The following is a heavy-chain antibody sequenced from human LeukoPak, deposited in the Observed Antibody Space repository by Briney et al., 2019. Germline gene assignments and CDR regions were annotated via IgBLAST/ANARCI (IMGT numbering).Heavy chain of an antibody. CDR2: VNSDGSST. D-gene: IGHD6-25*01. CDR1: GFTFSNYW. J-gene: IGHJ6*03. CDR3: ARGPPRHRYYYYYYYMDV. V-gene: IGHV3-74*01. Sequence: AVGSLRLSCAASGFTFSNYWMHWVRQAPGKGLVWVSRVNSDGSSTSYADPVKGRFTISRDNSKNTLYLQMNSLRVEDTAVYYCARGPPRHRYYYYYYYMDVWGKGTTVTVSS.